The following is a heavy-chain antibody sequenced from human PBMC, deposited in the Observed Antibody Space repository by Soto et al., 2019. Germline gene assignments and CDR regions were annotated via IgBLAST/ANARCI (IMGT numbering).Heavy chain of an antibody. J-gene: IGHJ4*02. V-gene: IGHV2-5*02. CDR3: AHLQYWDGTLGH. Sequence: KESGPTLVKPTQTLTLTCTFSGFSLSTRGVGVGWIRQPPGKALEWLGTIYWDDDRRYSPSLKSRFTITRDISKTRVVLTMTNMNPVDTGTYYGAHLQYWDGTLGHWGQGTLVTFAS. CDR1: GFSLSTRGVG. D-gene: IGHD2-8*02. CDR2: IYWDDDR.